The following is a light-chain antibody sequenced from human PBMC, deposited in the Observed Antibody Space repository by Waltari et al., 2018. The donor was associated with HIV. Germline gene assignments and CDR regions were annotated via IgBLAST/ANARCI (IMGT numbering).Light chain of an antibody. J-gene: IGKJ4*01. CDR2: AAS. V-gene: IGKV1-9*01. CDR3: QQLNSYPRT. CDR1: QGISSY. Sequence: DIQLTQSPSFLSASVGDRVTSTCRASQGISSYLDWYQQKPGKAPKLLIYAASTLQSGVPSRFSGSGSGTEFTLTISSLQPEDFATYYCQQLNSYPRTFGGGTKVEIK.